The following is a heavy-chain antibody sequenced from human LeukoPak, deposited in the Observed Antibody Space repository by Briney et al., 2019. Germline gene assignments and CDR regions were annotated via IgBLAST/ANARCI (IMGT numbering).Heavy chain of an antibody. Sequence: SVKVSCKASGGTFSSYAISWVRQAPGQGLEWMGRIIPIFGTANYAQKFQGRVTITTDESTSTAYMELSSLRSEDTAVYYCARVGYCSGGSCPGDAFDIWGQGTMVTVSS. CDR1: GGTFSSYA. V-gene: IGHV1-69*05. J-gene: IGHJ3*02. CDR3: ARVGYCSGGSCPGDAFDI. D-gene: IGHD2-15*01. CDR2: IIPIFGTA.